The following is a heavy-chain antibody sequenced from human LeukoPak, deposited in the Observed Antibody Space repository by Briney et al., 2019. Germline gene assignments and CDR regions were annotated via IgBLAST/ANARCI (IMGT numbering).Heavy chain of an antibody. V-gene: IGHV3-9*03. CDR3: AKDTDYDSSGGFDY. CDR2: ISWNSGSI. J-gene: IGHJ4*02. CDR1: GFTFDDYA. Sequence: GGSLRLSCAASGFTFDDYAMHWVRQAPGKGLEWVSGISWNSGSIGYADSVKGRFTISGDNAKNSLYLQMNSLRAEDMALYYCAKDTDYDSSGGFDYWGQGTLVTVSS. D-gene: IGHD3-22*01.